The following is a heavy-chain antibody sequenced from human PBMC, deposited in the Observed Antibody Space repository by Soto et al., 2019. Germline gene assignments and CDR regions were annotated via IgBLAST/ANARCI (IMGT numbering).Heavy chain of an antibody. CDR3: ASQHSSPYFDY. CDR2: IYYSGST. J-gene: IGHJ4*02. D-gene: IGHD6-13*01. Sequence: PSETLSLTCTVSGGSISSGDYYWSWIRQPPGKGLEWIGCIYYSGSTYYNPSLKSRVTISVDTSKNQFSLKLSSVTAADTAVYYCASQHSSPYFDYWGQGTLVTVSS. V-gene: IGHV4-30-4*01. CDR1: GGSISSGDYY.